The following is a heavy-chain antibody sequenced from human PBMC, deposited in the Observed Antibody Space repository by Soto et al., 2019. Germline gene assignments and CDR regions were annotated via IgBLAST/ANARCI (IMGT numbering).Heavy chain of an antibody. CDR1: GGTFSSYA. CDR3: AIDVVGATNFEY. D-gene: IGHD1-26*01. J-gene: IGHJ4*02. V-gene: IGHV1-69*01. Sequence: QVQLVQSGAEVKKPGSSVKVSCKASGGTFSSYAISWVRQAPGQGLEWMGGIIPIFGTANYAQKFQGRVTITGDESTSTAYMDLSSLRSDDTAVYYCAIDVVGATNFEYWGQGTLVTVSS. CDR2: IIPIFGTA.